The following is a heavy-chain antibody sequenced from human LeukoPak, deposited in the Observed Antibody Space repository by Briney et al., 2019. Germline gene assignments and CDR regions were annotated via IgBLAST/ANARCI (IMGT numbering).Heavy chain of an antibody. V-gene: IGHV3-23*01. Sequence: GGSLRHSCEASGFTLKNYVMTGVGQPRRKGLEWVSSVCASAAMTYYADSLKGRFTVSTDNSKNTFYLQISAVTAADTAVYYCAKDRSIGTCYTFDHWGQGTLVTVSS. D-gene: IGHD1-26*01. CDR1: GFTLKNYV. CDR2: VCASAAMT. CDR3: AKDRSIGTCYTFDH. J-gene: IGHJ4*02.